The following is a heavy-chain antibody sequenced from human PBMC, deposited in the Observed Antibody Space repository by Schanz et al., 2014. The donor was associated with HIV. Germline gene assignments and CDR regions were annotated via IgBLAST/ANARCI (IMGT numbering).Heavy chain of an antibody. CDR3: AKDRNYYDSKYRGKGNYYYYYGMDV. Sequence: VQLVESGGGLVQPGGSLRLSCAASGSTFSSYWMHWVRQAPGKGLEWVAVTSYDGTKKHYADSVKGRFTISRDNSKNSLSLLIKSLRAEDTAVYYCAKDRNYYDSKYRGKGNYYYYYGMDVWGQGTTVTVSS. J-gene: IGHJ6*02. D-gene: IGHD3-22*01. V-gene: IGHV3-30*18. CDR1: GSTFSSYW. CDR2: TSYDGTKK.